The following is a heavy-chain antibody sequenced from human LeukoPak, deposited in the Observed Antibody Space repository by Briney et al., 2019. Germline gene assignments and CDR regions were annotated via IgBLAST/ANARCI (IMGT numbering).Heavy chain of an antibody. CDR3: AREKEDDDYSNWFY. D-gene: IGHD4-11*01. CDR2: ISYDGSDK. V-gene: IGHV3-33*05. Sequence: GGSLRLSCTASGFTFRRNGMHWVRQAPGKGLDWVTFISYDGSDKYYADSVKGRFTISRDNSKNTLSLQMNSLRDDDTAVYYCAREKEDDDYSNWFYWGQGTLVTVSS. J-gene: IGHJ4*02. CDR1: GFTFRRNG.